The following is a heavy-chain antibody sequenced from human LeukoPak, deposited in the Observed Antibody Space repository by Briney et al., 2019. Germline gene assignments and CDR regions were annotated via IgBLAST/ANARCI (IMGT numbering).Heavy chain of an antibody. V-gene: IGHV4-4*07. CDR1: GGSISSYY. Sequence: KASETLSLTCTVSGGSISSYYWSWIRQPAGKGLEWIGRIYTSGSTNYNPSLKSRVTMSVDTSKNQFSLKLSSVTAADTAVYYCARDPYCSSTSCSAYDAFDIWGQGTMVTVSS. CDR2: IYTSGST. D-gene: IGHD2-2*01. CDR3: ARDPYCSSTSCSAYDAFDI. J-gene: IGHJ3*02.